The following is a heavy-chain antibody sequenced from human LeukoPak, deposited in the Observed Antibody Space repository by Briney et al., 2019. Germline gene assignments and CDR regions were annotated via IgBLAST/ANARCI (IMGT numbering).Heavy chain of an antibody. J-gene: IGHJ3*02. V-gene: IGHV3-9*01. CDR1: GFTFDDYA. CDR3: AAVGACSGGSCYSRLRPGAFDI. D-gene: IGHD2-15*01. Sequence: PGVSLRLSCAASGFTFDDYAMHWVRQAPGKGLEWVSGISWNSGSIGYADSVKGRFAISRDNAKNSLYLQMNSLRAEDTALYYCAAVGACSGGSCYSRLRPGAFDIWGQGTMVTVSS. CDR2: ISWNSGSI.